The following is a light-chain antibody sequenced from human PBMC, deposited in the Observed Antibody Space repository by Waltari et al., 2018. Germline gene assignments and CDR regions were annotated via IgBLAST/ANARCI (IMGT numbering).Light chain of an antibody. V-gene: IGKV1-5*03. CDR1: QSISKW. CDR2: EAS. Sequence: DIRITQSPSPLSASAGDRVILPCRASQSISKWLAWYQQKPGKAPKLLIYEASTLQSGVPSRFSGTGSGTDFTLTISSLQPDDFATYYCQQYNSYSLLTFGGGTKVEIK. J-gene: IGKJ4*01. CDR3: QQYNSYSLLT.